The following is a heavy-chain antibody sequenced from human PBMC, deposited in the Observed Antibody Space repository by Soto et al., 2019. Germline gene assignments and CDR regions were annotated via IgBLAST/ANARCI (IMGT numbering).Heavy chain of an antibody. CDR1: GFTFSSYS. Sequence: GGSLRLSCAASGFTFSSYSMSWVRQAPGKGLEWVSGFRTSGDGGTTYYADSVKGRFTISRDNSKNMLFMQMDRLRGEDTAVYYCAKDSPYGSPTFATVWGQGTLVTVSS. CDR2: FRTSGDGGTT. J-gene: IGHJ4*02. CDR3: AKDSPYGSPTFATV. V-gene: IGHV3-23*01. D-gene: IGHD4-17*01.